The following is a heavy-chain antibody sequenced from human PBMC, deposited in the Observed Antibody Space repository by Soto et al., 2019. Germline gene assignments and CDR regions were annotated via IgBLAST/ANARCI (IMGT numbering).Heavy chain of an antibody. CDR2: IYWDDDK. J-gene: IGHJ5*02. D-gene: IGHD2-2*01. CDR3: AHTQTGFEFQLRSGGGFDP. Sequence: QITLKESGPTLVKPTQTLTLTCTFSGFSLSTRGVGVGWIRQPPGKALEWLALIYWDDDKRYSPSLKSRLTITKDTSKTQVVLTMTNMDPVDTATCCCAHTQTGFEFQLRSGGGFDPWGQGTLVTVSS. CDR1: GFSLSTRGVG. V-gene: IGHV2-5*02.